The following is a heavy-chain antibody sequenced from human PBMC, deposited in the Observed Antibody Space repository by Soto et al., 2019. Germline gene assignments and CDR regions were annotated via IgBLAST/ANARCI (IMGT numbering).Heavy chain of an antibody. CDR1: GYTFTSYD. CDR3: ARGQRSPYIFWFDP. V-gene: IGHV1-8*01. D-gene: IGHD2-21*01. J-gene: IGHJ5*02. CDR2: MNPNSGNT. Sequence: GASVKVSCKASGYTFTSYDINWVRQATGQGLEWMGWMNPNSGNTGYAQKFQGRVTMTRNTSISTAYMELGSLRSEDTAVYYCARGQRSPYIFWFDPWGQGTLVTVSS.